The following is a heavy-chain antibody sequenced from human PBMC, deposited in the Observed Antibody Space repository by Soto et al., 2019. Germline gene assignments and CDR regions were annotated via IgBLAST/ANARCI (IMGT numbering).Heavy chain of an antibody. Sequence: SETLSLTCTVSGGSISSYYWSWIRQPPGKGLEWIGYIYYSGSTNYNPSLKSRVTISVDTSKNQFSLKLSSVTAADTAVYYCVRDPSRRSPPDFWGQGTLVTVSS. J-gene: IGHJ4*02. CDR3: VRDPSRRSPPDF. CDR1: GGSISSYY. CDR2: IYYSGST. V-gene: IGHV4-59*12.